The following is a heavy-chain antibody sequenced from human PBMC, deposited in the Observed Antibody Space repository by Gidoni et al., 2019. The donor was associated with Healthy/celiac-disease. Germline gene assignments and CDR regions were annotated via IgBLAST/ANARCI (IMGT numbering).Heavy chain of an antibody. D-gene: IGHD3-9*01. Sequence: QVQLVQSGAEVKKPGASVKVSCKASVYTFTSYGISWVRQAPGQGLEWMGWISAYNGNTNDAQKLQVRVTMTTDTSTSTAYMELRSLRSDDTAVYYCARDRYYDILTGYWDYYGMDVWGQGTTVTVSS. CDR1: VYTFTSYG. J-gene: IGHJ6*02. V-gene: IGHV1-18*01. CDR2: ISAYNGNT. CDR3: ARDRYYDILTGYWDYYGMDV.